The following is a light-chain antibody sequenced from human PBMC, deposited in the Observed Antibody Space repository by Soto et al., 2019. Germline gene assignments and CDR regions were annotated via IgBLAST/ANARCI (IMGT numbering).Light chain of an antibody. CDR3: QQYDSYST. CDR1: QSISSW. J-gene: IGKJ1*01. V-gene: IGKV1-5*03. Sequence: DIQMTQSPSILSASVGDRVTITCRASQSISSWLAWYQQKPGKAPNLLIYKASTLESGVPSRFSGSGSGTEFTLSISSLQPDDFATYYCQQYDSYSTFGQGTRVEIK. CDR2: KAS.